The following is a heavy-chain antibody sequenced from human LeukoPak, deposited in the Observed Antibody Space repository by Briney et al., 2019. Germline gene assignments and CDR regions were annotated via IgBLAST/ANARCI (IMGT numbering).Heavy chain of an antibody. CDR1: GYSFTSYW. V-gene: IGHV5-51*01. D-gene: IGHD3-9*01. CDR3: ARRPLYYDILTGYYTGNNDAFDI. J-gene: IGHJ3*02. CDR2: IYPGDSDT. Sequence: GESLKISCKGSGYSFTSYWIGWGRRMPGKGLGWMGIIYPGDSDTRYSPSFQGQVTISAHKSISTAYLQWSSLKASDTAMYYCARRPLYYDILTGYYTGNNDAFDIWGQGTMVTVSS.